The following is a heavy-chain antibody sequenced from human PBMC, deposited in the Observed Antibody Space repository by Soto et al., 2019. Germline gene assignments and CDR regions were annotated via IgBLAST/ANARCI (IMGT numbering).Heavy chain of an antibody. CDR2: IWYDGSNK. CDR3: AREGYRWGSPPTTLTPHYFDY. D-gene: IGHD7-27*01. CDR1: GFTFSSYG. J-gene: IGHJ4*02. V-gene: IGHV3-33*01. Sequence: GGSLRLSCAASGFTFSSYGMHWVRQAPGKGLEWVAVIWYDGSNKYYADSVKGRFTISRDNSKNTLYLQMNSLRAEDTAVYYCAREGYRWGSPPTTLTPHYFDYWGQGTLVTVSS.